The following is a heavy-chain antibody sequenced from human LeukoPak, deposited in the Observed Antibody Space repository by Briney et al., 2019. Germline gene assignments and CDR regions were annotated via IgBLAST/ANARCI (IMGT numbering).Heavy chain of an antibody. V-gene: IGHV1-69*04. CDR3: ARDGWMDV. J-gene: IGHJ6*02. CDR2: VIPILGTA. Sequence: ASVKVSCKASGDTFTDYAIRWVRQAPGQGLEWVGRVIPILGTANYAQRFQGRVTIIADKSTSTVYMELSSLTSEDTAMYYCARDGWMDVWGQGTTVTVSS. D-gene: IGHD2-15*01. CDR1: GDTFTDYA.